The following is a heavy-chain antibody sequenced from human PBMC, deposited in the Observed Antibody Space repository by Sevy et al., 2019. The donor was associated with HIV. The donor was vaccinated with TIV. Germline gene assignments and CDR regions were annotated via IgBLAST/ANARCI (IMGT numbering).Heavy chain of an antibody. V-gene: IGHV1-2*06. CDR1: GYTFTGYY. CDR2: INPNSGGT. D-gene: IGHD2-15*01. Sequence: ASVKVSCKASGYTFTGYYMHWVRQAPGQGLEWMGRINPNSGGTNYAEKFQGRVTMTRDTSISTAYRELSRLRSDDTAVYYCARDSDCSGGSCYSIHYYYGMDVWGQGTTVTVSS. J-gene: IGHJ6*02. CDR3: ARDSDCSGGSCYSIHYYYGMDV.